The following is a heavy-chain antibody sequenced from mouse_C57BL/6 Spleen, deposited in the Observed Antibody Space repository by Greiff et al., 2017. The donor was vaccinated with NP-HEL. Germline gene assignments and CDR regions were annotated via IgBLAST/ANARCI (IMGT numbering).Heavy chain of an antibody. Sequence: VKLQESGPELVKPGASVKISCKASGYAFSSSWMNWVKQRPGKGLEWIGRIYPGDGDTNYNGKFKGKATLTADKSSSTAYMQLSSLTSEDSAVYFCARAGSSYLHAMDYWGQGTSVTVSS. CDR2: IYPGDGDT. V-gene: IGHV1-82*01. D-gene: IGHD1-1*01. CDR3: ARAGSSYLHAMDY. J-gene: IGHJ4*01. CDR1: GYAFSSSW.